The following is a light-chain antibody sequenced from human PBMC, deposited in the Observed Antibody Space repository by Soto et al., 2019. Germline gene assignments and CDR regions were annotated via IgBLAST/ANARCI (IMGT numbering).Light chain of an antibody. Sequence: DIQLTQSPSFLSASVGDRVTITCRASQVISSYLAWYQRKPGKAPKLLIYAASTLQSGVPSRFSGSRSGTEFTLTISSLQPEDFATYYCQQLNSYPITFGQGTRLEI. CDR1: QVISSY. V-gene: IGKV1-9*01. J-gene: IGKJ5*01. CDR2: AAS. CDR3: QQLNSYPIT.